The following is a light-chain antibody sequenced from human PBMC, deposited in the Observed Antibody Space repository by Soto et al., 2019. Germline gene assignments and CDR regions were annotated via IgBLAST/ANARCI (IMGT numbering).Light chain of an antibody. Sequence: DIVMTQSPLSLPVTPGEPASISCRSSQSLLHSNGYNYLDWYLQKPGQSPQLLIYLGSNRASGVPDRFRGSASGTDFTLKISRVEAADVGVYYCMQALQSPLTFGGGTKVEIK. J-gene: IGKJ4*01. V-gene: IGKV2-28*01. CDR3: MQALQSPLT. CDR2: LGS. CDR1: QSLLHSNGYNY.